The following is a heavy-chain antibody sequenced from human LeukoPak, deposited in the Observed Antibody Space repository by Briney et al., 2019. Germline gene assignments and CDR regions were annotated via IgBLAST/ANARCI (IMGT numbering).Heavy chain of an antibody. J-gene: IGHJ4*02. CDR1: GFTFGDYA. D-gene: IGHD3-3*01. CDR2: IRSKAYTGTA. V-gene: IGHV3-49*04. Sequence: GRSLRLSCTTSGFTFGDYAMSWVRQAPGKGLEWVSFIRSKAYTGTADYAASVKGRFTLSRDDSKSIAYLQMNSLKTEDTAVYYCSRALRTRMTLFGVVGYYFDYWGQGALVTVSS. CDR3: SRALRTRMTLFGVVGYYFDY.